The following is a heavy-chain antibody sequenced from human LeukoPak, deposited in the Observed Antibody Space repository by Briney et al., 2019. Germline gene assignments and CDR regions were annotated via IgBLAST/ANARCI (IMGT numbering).Heavy chain of an antibody. J-gene: IGHJ3*02. Sequence: PSETLSLTCTVSGGSISSGGYYWSWIRQHPGKGLEWIGYIYYSGSTYYNPSLKSRVTISVDTSKNQFSLKLSSVTAADTAVYYCATTPYYDSSGYYPLWSDGAFDIWGQGTMVTVSS. CDR2: IYYSGST. V-gene: IGHV4-31*03. D-gene: IGHD3-22*01. CDR1: GGSISSGGYY. CDR3: ATTPYYDSSGYYPLWSDGAFDI.